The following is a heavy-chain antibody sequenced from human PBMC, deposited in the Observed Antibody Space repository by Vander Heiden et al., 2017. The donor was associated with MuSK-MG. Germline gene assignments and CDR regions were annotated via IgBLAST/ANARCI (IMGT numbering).Heavy chain of an antibody. CDR2: IIPIMNIA. J-gene: IGHJ6*02. V-gene: IGHV1-69*04. D-gene: IGHD2-15*01. CDR3: ARGGRAVIVSDGMDV. CDR1: EVISNDHT. Sequence: QVQLVQSGAEVKKPGSSVKVSCRSSEVISNDHTISWVRHVRGQGLEWMGRIIPIMNIANYAQNFQGRITFTVDKFTAHMELRSLKSDDTAVYYCARGGRAVIVSDGMDVWGQGTTITV.